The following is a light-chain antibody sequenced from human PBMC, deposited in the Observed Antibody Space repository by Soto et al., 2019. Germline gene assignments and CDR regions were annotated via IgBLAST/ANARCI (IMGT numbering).Light chain of an antibody. CDR1: SSDIGAYNY. CDR2: EVS. CDR3: SSYAVNNTYV. V-gene: IGLV2-8*01. J-gene: IGLJ1*01. Sequence: QSVLTQPPSAPGSPGQSFTISCTGTSSDIGAYNYVSWYQQRPGKAPKLMIYEVSRRPSGVPYRFSGSKSGSTASLTVSGLHTEEEAEYYCSSYAVNNTYVFGSGTKVTVL.